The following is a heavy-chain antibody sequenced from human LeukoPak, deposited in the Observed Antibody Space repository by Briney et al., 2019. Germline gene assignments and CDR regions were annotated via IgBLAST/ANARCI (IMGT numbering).Heavy chain of an antibody. D-gene: IGHD6-13*01. Sequence: ASVKVSCKASGYTFTSYDINWVRQATGQGLEWMGWMNPNSGNTGYAQKFQGRVTITADESTSTAYMELSSLRSEDTAVYYCARGQQLVPYYYYYMDVWGKGTTVTVSS. CDR1: GYTFTSYD. CDR2: MNPNSGNT. J-gene: IGHJ6*03. V-gene: IGHV1-8*01. CDR3: ARGQQLVPYYYYYMDV.